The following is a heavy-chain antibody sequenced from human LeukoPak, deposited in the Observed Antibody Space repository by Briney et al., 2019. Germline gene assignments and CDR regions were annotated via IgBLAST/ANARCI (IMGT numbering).Heavy chain of an antibody. CDR3: ARESYYDSTPLDY. Sequence: GGSLRLSCAASGFTFSDYYMSWIRQAPGKGLEWVSYISSSGSTIYYADSVKGRFTISRDNAKNSLYLQMNSLRAEDTAVYYCARESYYDSTPLDYWGQGTLVTVSS. D-gene: IGHD3-22*01. CDR1: GFTFSDYY. V-gene: IGHV3-11*01. CDR2: ISSSGSTI. J-gene: IGHJ4*02.